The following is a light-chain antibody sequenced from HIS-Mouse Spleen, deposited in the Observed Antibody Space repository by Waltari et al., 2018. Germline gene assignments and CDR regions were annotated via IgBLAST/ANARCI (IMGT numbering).Light chain of an antibody. CDR1: ALPKKY. CDR3: LSADSSGTYVV. Sequence: SYELTQPPSVSVSLGQMARITCSGEALPKKYAYWYQQKPGQFPVLVIYKDSERPSGIPERFSCSSSGTIVTLTISGVQAEDEADYYCLSADSSGTYVVFGGGTKLTVL. CDR2: KDS. J-gene: IGLJ2*01. V-gene: IGLV3-16*01.